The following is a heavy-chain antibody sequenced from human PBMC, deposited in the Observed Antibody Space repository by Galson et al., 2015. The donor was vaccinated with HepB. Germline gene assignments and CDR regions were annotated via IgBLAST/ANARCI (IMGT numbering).Heavy chain of an antibody. CDR3: ARSHSGMYYDYVWGSYRSYYGMDV. D-gene: IGHD3-16*02. V-gene: IGHV3-33*01. Sequence: SLRLSCAASGFTFSSYGMHWVRQAPGKGLEWVAVIWYDGSNKYYADSVKGRFTISRDNSKNTLYLQMNSLRAEDTAVYYCARSHSGMYYDYVWGSYRSYYGMDVWGQGTTVTVSS. J-gene: IGHJ6*02. CDR1: GFTFSSYG. CDR2: IWYDGSNK.